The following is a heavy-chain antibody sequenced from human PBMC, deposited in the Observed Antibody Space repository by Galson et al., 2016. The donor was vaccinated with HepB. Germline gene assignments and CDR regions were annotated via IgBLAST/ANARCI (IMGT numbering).Heavy chain of an antibody. CDR3: AKDHDGSGWSHDY. CDR1: GFTFSTYY. Sequence: SLRLSCAASGFTFSTYYMSWVRQAPGKGLEWVSTIRHSGTTENADSVKGRFTISRDNSKDTLYLQMNSLRAEDTAVYCCAKDHDGSGWSHDYWGQGTLVTVSS. V-gene: IGHV3-23*01. J-gene: IGHJ4*02. D-gene: IGHD6-19*01. CDR2: IRHSGTT.